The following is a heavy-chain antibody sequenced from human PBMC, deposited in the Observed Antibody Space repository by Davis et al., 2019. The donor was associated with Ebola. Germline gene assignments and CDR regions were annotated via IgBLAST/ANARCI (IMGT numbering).Heavy chain of an antibody. D-gene: IGHD6-13*01. CDR2: MNPNSGNT. CDR3: ARAGYSSSWYSIVYYYYGMDV. Sequence: ASVKVSCKASGYTFTSYDINWVRQATGQGLEWMGWMNPNSGNTGYAQKFQGRVTITRNTSISTAYMELSSLRSEDTAVYYCARAGYSSSWYSIVYYYYGMDVWGQGTTVTVSS. CDR1: GYTFTSYD. J-gene: IGHJ6*02. V-gene: IGHV1-8*03.